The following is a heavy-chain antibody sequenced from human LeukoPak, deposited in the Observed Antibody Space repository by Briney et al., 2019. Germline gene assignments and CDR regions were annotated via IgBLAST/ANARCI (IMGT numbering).Heavy chain of an antibody. Sequence: PSETLSLTCTVSGGSISSTSYYWGWIRQPPGRGLEWIGSIYYSGSTHYNPSLKSRVTISVDTSKNQFSLKLNSVTAADTAVYYCARHRLSSGWFALLSWFDPWGQGSLVTVSS. CDR1: GGSISSTSYY. V-gene: IGHV4-39*01. CDR2: IYYSGST. J-gene: IGHJ5*02. D-gene: IGHD6-19*01. CDR3: ARHRLSSGWFALLSWFDP.